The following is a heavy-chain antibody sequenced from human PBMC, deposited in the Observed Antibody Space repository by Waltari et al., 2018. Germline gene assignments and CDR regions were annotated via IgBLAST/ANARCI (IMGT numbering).Heavy chain of an antibody. CDR2: INHSGSA. CDR1: GGSFSGYY. CDR3: ERGRITIFGVVIIGYYFDY. D-gene: IGHD3-3*01. V-gene: IGHV4-34*01. J-gene: IGHJ4*02. Sequence: QVQLQQCGAGLLKPSETLSLTCAVYGGSFSGYYWCWIRYPPGTGLEWSGEINHSGSANNNPSRKSWVSISVDTSKNQYSMRVRAVTAADTAVYDGERGRITIFGVVIIGYYFDYWGQGTLVTVSS.